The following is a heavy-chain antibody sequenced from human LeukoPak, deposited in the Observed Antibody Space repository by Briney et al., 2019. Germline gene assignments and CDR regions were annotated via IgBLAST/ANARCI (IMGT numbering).Heavy chain of an antibody. V-gene: IGHV4-4*07. CDR2: IYTSGST. J-gene: IGHJ6*03. Sequence: SETLSLTCTVSAGSISSYYWSWIRQPARKGLEWIGRIYTSGSTNYNPSLKSRVTMSVDTSKNQFSLKLSSVTAADTAVYYCARVVGTTGSRYYYMDVWGKGTTVTVSS. D-gene: IGHD1-7*01. CDR1: AGSISSYY. CDR3: ARVVGTTGSRYYYMDV.